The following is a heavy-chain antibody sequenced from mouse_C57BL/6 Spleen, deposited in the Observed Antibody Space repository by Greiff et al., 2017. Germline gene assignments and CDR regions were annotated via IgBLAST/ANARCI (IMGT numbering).Heavy chain of an antibody. D-gene: IGHD2-2*01. Sequence: QVQLQQSGAELVKPGASVKLSCKASGYTFTEYTIHWVKQRSGQGLEWIGWFYPGSGSIKYNEKFKDKATLTADKSSSTVYLELSRWTSEDSAGYFCARHGYGYGGGRYAMDYWGQGTSVTVSS. CDR1: GYTFTEYT. J-gene: IGHJ4*01. CDR2: FYPGSGSI. V-gene: IGHV1-62-2*01. CDR3: ARHGYGYGGGRYAMDY.